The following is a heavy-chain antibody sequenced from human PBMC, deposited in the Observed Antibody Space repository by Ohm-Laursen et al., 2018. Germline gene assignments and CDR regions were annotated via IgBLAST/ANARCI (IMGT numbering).Heavy chain of an antibody. CDR1: GVSVTNSY. J-gene: IGHJ4*01. D-gene: IGHD3-10*01. CDR3: VRSSSFIWYGELSSPFDY. Sequence: GTLSLTCIVSGVSVTNSYWAWIRQPVGKGLEWIGRIYTSGSNNYNPSLKSRVAMSFDASKNEVSMKLSSVTAADTAIYYCVRSSSFIWYGELSSPFDYWGHGTLVTVSS. V-gene: IGHV4-4*07. CDR2: IYTSGSN.